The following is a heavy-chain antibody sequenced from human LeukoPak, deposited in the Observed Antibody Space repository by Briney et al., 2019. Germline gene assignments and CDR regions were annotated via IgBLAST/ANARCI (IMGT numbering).Heavy chain of an antibody. J-gene: IGHJ5*02. Sequence: SETLSLTCTASGGSISSGGYYWSWIRQHPGKGLEWIGYIYYSGSTYYNPSLKSRVTISVDTSKNQFSLKLSSVTAADTAVYYCARGHSLGIAARLWFDPWGQGTLVTVSS. CDR3: ARGHSLGIAARLWFDP. CDR1: GGSISSGGYY. CDR2: IYYSGST. V-gene: IGHV4-31*03. D-gene: IGHD6-6*01.